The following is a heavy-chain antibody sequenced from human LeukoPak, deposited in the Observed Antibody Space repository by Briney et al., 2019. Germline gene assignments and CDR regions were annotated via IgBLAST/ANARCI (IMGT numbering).Heavy chain of an antibody. CDR3: AREISVAGAYYYYGMDV. D-gene: IGHD6-19*01. CDR2: ISSSGSTM. J-gene: IGHJ6*04. Sequence: GGSLRLSCAASGFTFSSYEMNWVRQAPGKGLEWVSYISSSGSTMYYADSMKGRFTISRDNAKKSLYLQMNSLRAEDTAVYYCAREISVAGAYYYYGMDVWGKGTTVTVSS. CDR1: GFTFSSYE. V-gene: IGHV3-48*03.